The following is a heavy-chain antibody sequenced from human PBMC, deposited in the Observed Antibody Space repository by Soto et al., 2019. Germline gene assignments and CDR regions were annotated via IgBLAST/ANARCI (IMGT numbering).Heavy chain of an antibody. CDR1: GGTFSSYA. J-gene: IGHJ4*02. Sequence: ASVKVSCKASGGTFSSYAISWVRQAPGQGLEWMGGIIPIFGTANYAQKFQGRVTITADESTSTAYMELSSLRSEDTAVYYCARGQRWFGELSDSSGYYYYWGQGTLVTVSS. CDR2: IIPIFGTA. D-gene: IGHD3-22*01. V-gene: IGHV1-69*13. CDR3: ARGQRWFGELSDSSGYYYY.